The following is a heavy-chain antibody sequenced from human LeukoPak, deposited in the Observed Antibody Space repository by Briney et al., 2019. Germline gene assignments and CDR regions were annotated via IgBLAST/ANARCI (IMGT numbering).Heavy chain of an antibody. CDR1: GFTFSGYS. J-gene: IGHJ4*02. CDR3: AREVSEGFDF. D-gene: IGHD3-22*01. CDR2: FGTRSTSI. V-gene: IGHV3-21*01. Sequence: GGSLRLSCTASGFTFSGYSMTWIRQAPGKGLEWVSSFGTRSTSIYHAGSVKGRFAISRDNAKNSLYLQMNSLRAEDTALYYCAREVSEGFDFWGQGTLVTVSS.